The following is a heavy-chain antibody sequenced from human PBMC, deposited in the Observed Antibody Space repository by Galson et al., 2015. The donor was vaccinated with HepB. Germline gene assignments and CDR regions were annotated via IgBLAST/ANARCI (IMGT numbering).Heavy chain of an antibody. CDR3: ARDYYDSSSDY. CDR1: GYTFNRYG. CDR2: ININTGNP. J-gene: IGHJ4*02. Sequence: SVKVSCKASGYTFNRYGINWVRQAPGQGPEWMGWININTGNPTYAQGFTGRFVFSLDTSVNTAYLQITSLRAADTAVYYCARDYYDSSSDYWGQGTLVTVSS. V-gene: IGHV7-4-1*02. D-gene: IGHD3-22*01.